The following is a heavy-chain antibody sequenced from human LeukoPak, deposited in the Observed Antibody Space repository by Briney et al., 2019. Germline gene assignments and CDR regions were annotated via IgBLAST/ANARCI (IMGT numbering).Heavy chain of an antibody. CDR1: GYIFSTYD. CDR2: MNPNSGHT. J-gene: IGHJ4*02. D-gene: IGHD5-18*01. CDR3: ARDLCTAMVY. Sequence: GASVKVSCKASGYIFSTYDINWVRQATGQGLEWMGWMNPNSGHTGYAQKFQGRFTITRDTSTNTAYMELSSLRSEDTAVYYCARDLCTAMVYWGQGTLVTVSS. V-gene: IGHV1-8*03.